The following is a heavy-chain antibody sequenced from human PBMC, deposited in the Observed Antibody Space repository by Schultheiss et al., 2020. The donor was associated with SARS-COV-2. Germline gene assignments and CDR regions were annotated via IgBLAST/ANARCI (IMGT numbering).Heavy chain of an antibody. CDR3: ARDTNGGFDY. CDR1: GFSFSSYG. CDR2: ISSSSSYT. Sequence: GESLKISCAASGFSFSSYGMHWVRQAPGKGLEWVSYISSSSSYTNYADSLKGRFTISRDNAKNSLYLQMNSLRAEDTAVYYCARDTNGGFDYWGQGTLVTVSS. J-gene: IGHJ4*02. V-gene: IGHV3-21*05. D-gene: IGHD2-2*01.